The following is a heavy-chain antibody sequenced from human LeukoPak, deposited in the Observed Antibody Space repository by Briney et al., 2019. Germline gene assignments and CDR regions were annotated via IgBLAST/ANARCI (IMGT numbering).Heavy chain of an antibody. CDR3: ARDRGGYIGYALGY. CDR1: GGSISNYY. V-gene: IGHV4-59*01. J-gene: IGHJ4*02. D-gene: IGHD5-12*01. Sequence: SETLSLTCTVSGGSISNYYWSWIRQPPGKGLEWIGYIHYSGSTNYNPSLKSRVTISADTSKNQFSLKLSSVTAADTVVYYCARDRGGYIGYALGYWGQGTLVTVSS. CDR2: IHYSGST.